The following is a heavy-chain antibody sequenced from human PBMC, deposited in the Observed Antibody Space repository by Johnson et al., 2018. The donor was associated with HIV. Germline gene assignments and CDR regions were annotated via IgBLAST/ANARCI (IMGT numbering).Heavy chain of an antibody. Sequence: QVQLVESGGGVVQPGGSLRLSCAASGFTFSDYYMTWIRQAPGKGLEWVSYISSSGSTIYYANSVKGRFTISRDNAKNTLYVKMNSLRAEDTAVYYCARSWELGETAFDIWGQGTMVTVSS. V-gene: IGHV3-11*04. J-gene: IGHJ3*02. CDR1: GFTFSDYY. CDR3: ARSWELGETAFDI. D-gene: IGHD1-26*01. CDR2: ISSSGSTI.